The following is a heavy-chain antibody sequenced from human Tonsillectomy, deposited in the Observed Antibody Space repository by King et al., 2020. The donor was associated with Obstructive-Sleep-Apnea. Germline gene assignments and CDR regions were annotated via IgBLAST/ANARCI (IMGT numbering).Heavy chain of an antibody. D-gene: IGHD6-19*01. J-gene: IGHJ4*02. Sequence: VQLVESGGGLVQPGGSLRLSCAASGFTFSTHWMHWVRQAPGKGLVWVSRIDSDESNLYYADFAKGRFTISRDNAKNTLYLQMNSLRAEDTAVYYCGRGGWYADYWGQGTLVTVSS. V-gene: IGHV3-74*01. CDR3: GRGGWYADY. CDR2: IDSDESNL. CDR1: GFTFSTHW.